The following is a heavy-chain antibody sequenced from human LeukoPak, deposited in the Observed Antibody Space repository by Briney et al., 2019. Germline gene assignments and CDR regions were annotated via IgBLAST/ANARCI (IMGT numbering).Heavy chain of an antibody. J-gene: IGHJ6*03. CDR3: AKGARIAVAGSAISVYYYMDV. D-gene: IGHD6-19*01. CDR1: GFTFDDYG. V-gene: IGHV3-23*01. CDR2: ISGSGGST. Sequence: GGSLRLSCAASGFTFDDYGMSWVRQAPGKGLEWVSAISGSGGSTYYADSVKGRFTISRDNSKNTLYLQMNSLRAEDTAVYYCAKGARIAVAGSAISVYYYMDVWGKGTTVTVSS.